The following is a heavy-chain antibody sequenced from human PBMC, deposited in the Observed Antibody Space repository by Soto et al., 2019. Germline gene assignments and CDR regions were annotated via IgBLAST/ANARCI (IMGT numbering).Heavy chain of an antibody. D-gene: IGHD1-1*01. CDR2: ISYDGSNK. V-gene: IGHV3-30-3*01. CDR1: GFTFSSYA. J-gene: IGHJ4*02. CDR3: ATDNSPASRVGHNGHFDY. Sequence: QVQLVESGGGVVQPGRSLRLSCAASGFTFSSYAMHWVRQAPGKGLEWVAVISYDGSNKYYEDSVKGRFTISRDNSKNTMNPKMNSLRDQNTAGYYYATDNSPASRVGHNGHFDYWGQGTLVTVSS.